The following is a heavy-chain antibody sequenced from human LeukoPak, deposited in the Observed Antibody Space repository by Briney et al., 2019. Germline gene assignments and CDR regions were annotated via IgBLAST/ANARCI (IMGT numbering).Heavy chain of an antibody. Sequence: GGSLRLSCVGSGFTFSNYWMTWVRQAPGKGLEWVANIKQDGSEKYYGDSVKGRFTISRDNAKNSLYLQMNSLRAEDTAVYYCAKDLGSSGWFNDYWGQGTLVTVSS. V-gene: IGHV3-7*01. CDR1: GFTFSNYW. CDR2: IKQDGSEK. CDR3: AKDLGSSGWFNDY. D-gene: IGHD6-19*01. J-gene: IGHJ4*02.